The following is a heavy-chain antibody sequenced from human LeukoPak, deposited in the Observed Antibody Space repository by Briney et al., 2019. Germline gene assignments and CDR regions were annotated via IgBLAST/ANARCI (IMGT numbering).Heavy chain of an antibody. CDR1: GGSTSSVYYC. CDR3: ARDRVVVGDYYMDV. Sequence: PSESLSLTGTLSGGSTSSVYYCWSWPRQPPGKGLEWFGYIYYCGSTYYNPSLQSRVTVSVDTSKNQFSLKLSSVTAADTAVYYCARDRVVVGDYYMDVWGKGTTVTVS. V-gene: IGHV4-30-4*01. CDR2: IYYCGST. J-gene: IGHJ6*03. D-gene: IGHD2-2*01.